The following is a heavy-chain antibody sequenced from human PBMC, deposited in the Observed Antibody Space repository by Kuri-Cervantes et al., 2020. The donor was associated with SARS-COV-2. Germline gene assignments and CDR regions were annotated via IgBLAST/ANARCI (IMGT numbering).Heavy chain of an antibody. V-gene: IGHV3-30-3*01. D-gene: IGHD3-22*01. CDR3: ARDGYDSSGYYLDY. J-gene: IGHJ4*02. Sequence: GESLKISCAASGFTFSSYAMHWVRQAPGKGLEWVAVISYDGSNKYYADSVKGRFTISRDKSKNTLYLQMNSLRAEDTAVYYCARDGYDSSGYYLDYWGQGTLVIVSS. CDR1: GFTFSSYA. CDR2: ISYDGSNK.